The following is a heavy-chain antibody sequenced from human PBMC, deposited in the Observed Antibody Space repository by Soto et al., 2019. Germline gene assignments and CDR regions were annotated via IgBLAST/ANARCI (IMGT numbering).Heavy chain of an antibody. J-gene: IGHJ4*02. CDR3: ARGGNYYDSSGLGPEYYFDY. Sequence: GASVKVSCKASGGTFSSYAISWVRQAPGQGLEWMGGIIPIFGTANYAQKFQGRVTITADESTSTAYMELSSLRSEDTAVYYCARGGNYYDSSGLGPEYYFDYWGQGTRVTVSS. CDR2: IIPIFGTA. CDR1: GGTFSSYA. V-gene: IGHV1-69*13. D-gene: IGHD3-22*01.